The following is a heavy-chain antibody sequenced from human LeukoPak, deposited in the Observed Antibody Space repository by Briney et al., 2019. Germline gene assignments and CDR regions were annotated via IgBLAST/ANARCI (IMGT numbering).Heavy chain of an antibody. Sequence: ASVKVSCKALGYTFTGYYLHWVRQAPGQGLEWMGIINPSGGSTSYAQKFQGRVTMTEDTSTDTAYMELSSLRSEDTAVYYCATELGSGRLWNPHYFDYWGQGTLVTVSS. D-gene: IGHD3-3*01. CDR3: ATELGSGRLWNPHYFDY. J-gene: IGHJ4*02. CDR1: GYTFTGYY. CDR2: INPSGGST. V-gene: IGHV1-46*01.